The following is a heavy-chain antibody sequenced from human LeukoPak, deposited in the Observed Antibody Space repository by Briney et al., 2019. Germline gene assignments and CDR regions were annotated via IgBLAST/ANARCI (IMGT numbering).Heavy chain of an antibody. CDR1: GFTFSSYG. Sequence: GGSLRLSCAASGFTFSSYGMHWVRQAPGKGVEWVAFIRYDGSNKYYADSVKGGFTIYRDNSKKTLYLQMNSLRAEDTAVYYCARDPRYSSTWYYFDYWGQGTLVTVSS. D-gene: IGHD6-13*01. J-gene: IGHJ4*02. CDR2: IRYDGSNK. V-gene: IGHV3-30*02. CDR3: ARDPRYSSTWYYFDY.